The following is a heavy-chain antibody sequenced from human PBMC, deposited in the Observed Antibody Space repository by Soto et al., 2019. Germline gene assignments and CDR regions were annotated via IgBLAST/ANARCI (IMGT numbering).Heavy chain of an antibody. CDR3: ARDIGSYSSGWYYDYYYMDV. Sequence: SETLSLTCTVSGGSISSYYWSWIRQPPGKGLEWIGYIYYSGSTNYNPSLKSRVTISVDTSKNQFSLKLSSVTAADTAVYYCARDIGSYSSGWYYDYYYMDVWGKGTTVTVSS. CDR2: IYYSGST. V-gene: IGHV4-59*08. J-gene: IGHJ6*03. D-gene: IGHD6-19*01. CDR1: GGSISSYY.